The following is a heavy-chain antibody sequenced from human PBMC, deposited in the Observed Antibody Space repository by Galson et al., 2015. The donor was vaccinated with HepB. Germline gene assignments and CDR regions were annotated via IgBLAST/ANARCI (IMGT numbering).Heavy chain of an antibody. J-gene: IGHJ4*02. CDR1: GFSLSTKKMC. D-gene: IGHD3-16*01. V-gene: IGHV2-70*17. CDR3: ARNLGGGAYYFDY. CDR2: IDWDDDE. Sequence: PALVKPTQTLTLTCTFSGFSLSTKKMCVSWIRQPPGKALEWLARIDWDDDEFYSTSLKTRLSISKDTPKNQVVLTRTNMDPVDTATYYCARNLGGGAYYFDYWGQGALVTVSS.